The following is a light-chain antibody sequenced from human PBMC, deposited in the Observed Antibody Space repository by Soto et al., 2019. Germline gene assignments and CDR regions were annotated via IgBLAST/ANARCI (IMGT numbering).Light chain of an antibody. CDR2: GAS. CDR1: QSVSNNY. V-gene: IGKV3-20*01. CDR3: QQYGSSGT. Sequence: EIVLTQSPGTLSLSPGERATLSFRASQSVSNNYLAWYQQKPGQAPRLLIYGASTRATGIPARFSGSGSGTDFTLTISSLEPEDFAVYYCQQYGSSGTFGQGTKVDIK. J-gene: IGKJ1*01.